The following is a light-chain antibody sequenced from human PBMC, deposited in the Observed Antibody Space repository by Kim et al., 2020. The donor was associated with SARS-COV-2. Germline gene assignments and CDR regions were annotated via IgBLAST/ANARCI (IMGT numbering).Light chain of an antibody. Sequence: DIHMTQSPSAMSASVGDRVTITCRASQGISNCLAWFQQKPGKVPERLIYGASTLQSGVPSRFSGSASGTEFTLTINSLQPEDFATYYCLRCNDYPVIFGGGTKVDIK. CDR1: QGISNC. V-gene: IGKV1-17*03. CDR3: LRCNDYPVI. CDR2: GAS. J-gene: IGKJ4*01.